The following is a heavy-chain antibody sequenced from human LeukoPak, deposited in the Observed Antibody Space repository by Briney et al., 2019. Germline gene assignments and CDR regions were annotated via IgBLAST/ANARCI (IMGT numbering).Heavy chain of an antibody. CDR3: ARDRSRYTFGYGGLREFDS. CDR1: GGPLSNYY. Sequence: SETLSLTCAVSGGPLSNYYWSWIRQPVGKGLEWIGRIYSSGITNYNPSLKSRVTMSVDTFKNQFSLRLRSVTAADTAVYYCARDRSRYTFGYGGLREFDSWGQGTLVTVSS. J-gene: IGHJ4*02. CDR2: IYSSGIT. D-gene: IGHD5-18*01. V-gene: IGHV4-4*07.